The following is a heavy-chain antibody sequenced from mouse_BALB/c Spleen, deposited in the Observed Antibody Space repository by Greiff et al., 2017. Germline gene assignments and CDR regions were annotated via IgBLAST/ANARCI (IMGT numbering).Heavy chain of an antibody. J-gene: IGHJ2*01. Sequence: VKLQESGAELVRPGSSVKISCKASGYAFSSYWMNWVKQRPGQGLEWIGQIYPGDGDTNYNGKFKGKATLTADKSSSTAYMQLSSLTSEDSAVYFCARFALLDYWGQGTTLTVSS. CDR3: ARFALLDY. CDR1: GYAFSSYW. V-gene: IGHV1-80*01. CDR2: IYPGDGDT.